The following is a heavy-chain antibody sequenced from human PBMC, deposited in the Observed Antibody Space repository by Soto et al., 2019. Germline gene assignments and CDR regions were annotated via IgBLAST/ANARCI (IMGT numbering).Heavy chain of an antibody. CDR3: ARVYYSGSGSQP. CDR2: ISSTSNYI. D-gene: IGHD3-10*01. V-gene: IGHV3-21*06. Sequence: EVQLVESGGGLVKPGGSLRLSCAASGFSFSSFSMNWVRQAPGKGLEWVSYISSTSNYIHYADSVKGRFTISRDNAKNSLFLEMNSLRAEDTAVYYCARVYYSGSGSQPWGQGTLVTVSS. CDR1: GFSFSSFS. J-gene: IGHJ5*02.